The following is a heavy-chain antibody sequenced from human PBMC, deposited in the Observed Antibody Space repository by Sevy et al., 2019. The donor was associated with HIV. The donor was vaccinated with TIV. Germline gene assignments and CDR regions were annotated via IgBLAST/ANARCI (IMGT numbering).Heavy chain of an antibody. J-gene: IGHJ6*02. Sequence: ASVKVSCKASGYTFTSYGISWVRQAPGQGLEWMGWISANKGNTNNAQKRQGRVTMTTDTSTSTAYMELRSLRSDDTAVYYCARDLPRKTGIAVADYYYYGMDVWGQGTTVTVSS. CDR2: ISANKGNT. CDR1: GYTFTSYG. D-gene: IGHD6-19*01. V-gene: IGHV1-18*01. CDR3: ARDLPRKTGIAVADYYYYGMDV.